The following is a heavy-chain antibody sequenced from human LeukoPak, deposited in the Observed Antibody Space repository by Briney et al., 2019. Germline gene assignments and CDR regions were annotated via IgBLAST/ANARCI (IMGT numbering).Heavy chain of an antibody. J-gene: IGHJ5*02. CDR1: GFTFSSYA. CDR3: ARDGSTGLYNWFDP. Sequence: HPGGSLRLSCAASGFTFSSYAMHWVRQAPGKGLEWVAVISYDGSNKYYADSVKGRFTISRDNSKNTLYLQMNSLRAEDTAVYYCARDGSTGLYNWFDPWGQGTLVTVSS. V-gene: IGHV3-30*01. CDR2: ISYDGSNK.